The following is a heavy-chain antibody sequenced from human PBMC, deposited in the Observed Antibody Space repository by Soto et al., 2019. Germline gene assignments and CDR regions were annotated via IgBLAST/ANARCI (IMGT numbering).Heavy chain of an antibody. CDR3: ATYGGDTGHFDY. V-gene: IGHV4-39*01. CDR2: SGTT. CDR1: GGSMSFSNYH. Sequence: SETLSLTCTFSGGSMSFSNYHWTWIRQSPGKGPEWIGSGTTSYNPSLKSRVTIFVDTSQSQFSLKMHSVTAADTAVYYCATYGGDTGHFDYWGQGIMVTVSS. D-gene: IGHD4-17*01. J-gene: IGHJ4*02.